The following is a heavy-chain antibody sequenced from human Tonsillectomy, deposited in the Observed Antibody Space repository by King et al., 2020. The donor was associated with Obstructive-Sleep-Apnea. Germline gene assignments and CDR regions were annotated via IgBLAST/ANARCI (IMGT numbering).Heavy chain of an antibody. CDR1: GFSFSTYA. J-gene: IGHJ4*02. CDR2: ISYDGSIK. V-gene: IGHV3-30*04. CDR3: ARDPLAYCGGDCYSPDY. Sequence: VQLVESGGGVVQPGRSLRLSCAASGFSFSTYAMHWVRQAPGKGLEWVAVISYDGSIKYYADSVKGRFTISRDNSKNTLYLEMNSLRAEDTAVHFCARDPLAYCGGDCYSPDYWDQGTLVTVSS. D-gene: IGHD2-21*02.